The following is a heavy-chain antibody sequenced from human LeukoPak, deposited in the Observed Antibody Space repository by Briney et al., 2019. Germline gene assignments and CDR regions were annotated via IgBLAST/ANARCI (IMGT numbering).Heavy chain of an antibody. CDR1: GFTLSSYA. D-gene: IGHD3-22*01. V-gene: IGHV3-69-1*01. CDR3: ARDPGYYYDSSGYTDY. CDR2: ISVSGNT. Sequence: GGSLRLSCAASGFTLSSYAMSWVRQGPGKGLEWVSAISVSGNTYHADSVKGRFTISRDNAKNSLYLQMNSLRAEDTAVYYCARDPGYYYDSSGYTDYWGQGTLVTVSS. J-gene: IGHJ4*02.